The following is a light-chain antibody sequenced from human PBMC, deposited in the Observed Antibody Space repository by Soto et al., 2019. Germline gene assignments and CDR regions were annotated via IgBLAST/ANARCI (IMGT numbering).Light chain of an antibody. CDR2: GVS. Sequence: DIVLTQSPGTLSLSPGEIATVSCRASQSVPRSYLAWYQQKPGQAPSLLIYGVSSRATGISDRFSGSGSGTDFTLTISRLEPEDFGVYYCQQYGSSYWTFGQGTKVDIK. CDR3: QQYGSSYWT. V-gene: IGKV3-20*01. J-gene: IGKJ1*01. CDR1: QSVPRSY.